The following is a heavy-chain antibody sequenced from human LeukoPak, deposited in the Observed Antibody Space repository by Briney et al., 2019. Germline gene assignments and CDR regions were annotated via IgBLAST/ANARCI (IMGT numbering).Heavy chain of an antibody. CDR1: GFTFRNYG. J-gene: IGHJ4*02. CDR2: IRPYNSDK. V-gene: IGHV1-18*01. D-gene: IGHD3-10*01. CDR3: AKDAERWITMVRGVTVDY. Sequence: VASLKLSCKASGFTFRNYGMRWVRQAPGKGLEWMGCIRPYNSDKDYAHTVQGRVTMTTDKSTNTPYLQLSSLRADDTAVYYCAKDAERWITMVRGVTVDYWGQGTLVTVSS.